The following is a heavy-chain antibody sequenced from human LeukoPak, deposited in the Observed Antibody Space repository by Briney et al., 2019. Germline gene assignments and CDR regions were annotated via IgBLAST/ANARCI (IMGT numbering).Heavy chain of an antibody. D-gene: IGHD3-10*01. V-gene: IGHV3-23*01. CDR1: VFTFSSYA. J-gene: IGHJ4*02. Sequence: GGSLRLSCGASVFTFSSYAMSWVRQAPGKGLEWVSSLSGNGGSTHYGDSVKGRFTSSRDNSKNTLYLQMKSLRAEDTAVYYCTRGSYYYGSGWGQGTLVTVSS. CDR2: LSGNGGST. CDR3: TRGSYYYGSG.